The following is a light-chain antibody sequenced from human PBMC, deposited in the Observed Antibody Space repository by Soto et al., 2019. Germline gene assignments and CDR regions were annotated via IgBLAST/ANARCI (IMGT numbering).Light chain of an antibody. Sequence: IQMTQSPSSLSAYVGDRVTITCRASQSISSYLNWYQQKPGKAPKLLIYAASSLQSGVPSRFSGSGSGTEFTLTISSLQSEDFAVYYCQQYNNWRQTFGQGTNVDI. J-gene: IGKJ1*01. CDR2: AAS. CDR3: QQYNNWRQT. V-gene: IGKV1-39*01. CDR1: QSISSY.